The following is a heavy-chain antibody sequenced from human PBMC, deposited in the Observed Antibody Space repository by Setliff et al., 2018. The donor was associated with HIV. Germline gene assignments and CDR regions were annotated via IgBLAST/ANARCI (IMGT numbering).Heavy chain of an antibody. CDR2: IFHSAST. CDR1: GYSISSGYY. D-gene: IGHD2-2*01. CDR3: ARRNVVVPAALDY. J-gene: IGHJ4*02. Sequence: PSETLSLTCAVSGYSISSGYYWGWIRQPPGKGLEWIGSIFHSASTTYNPPLKSRVTISVDTSKNQFSLKLSSVTAADTAVYYCARRNVVVPAALDYWGQGTLVTVS. V-gene: IGHV4-38-2*01.